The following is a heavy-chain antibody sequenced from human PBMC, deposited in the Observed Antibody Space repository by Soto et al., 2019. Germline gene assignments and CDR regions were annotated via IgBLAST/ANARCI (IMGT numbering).Heavy chain of an antibody. J-gene: IGHJ3*02. CDR3: AKGAAGEPNDAFDI. V-gene: IGHV3-43*01. D-gene: IGHD7-27*01. CDR2: ISWDGGST. Sequence: GGSLRLSCAASGFTFDDYTMHWVRQAPGKGLEWVSLISWDGGSTYYADSVKGRFTISRDNSKNSLYLQMNSLRTEDTALYYCAKGAAGEPNDAFDIWGQGTMVTVSS. CDR1: GFTFDDYT.